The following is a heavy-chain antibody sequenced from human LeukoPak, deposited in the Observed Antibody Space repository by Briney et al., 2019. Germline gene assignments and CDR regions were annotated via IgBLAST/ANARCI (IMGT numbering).Heavy chain of an antibody. J-gene: IGHJ4*02. CDR1: GGSISGYF. V-gene: IGHV4-4*07. D-gene: IGHD5-12*01. Sequence: SETLSLTCTVSGGSISGYFWTLIRQPAGKELEWIGRVYTSGTTYYNPSLESRVTISLDTFNNQFSLRVTSVTAADTAIYYCARGTEKTRISGYYSFDHWGRGLLVTVSS. CDR2: VYTSGTT. CDR3: ARGTEKTRISGYYSFDH.